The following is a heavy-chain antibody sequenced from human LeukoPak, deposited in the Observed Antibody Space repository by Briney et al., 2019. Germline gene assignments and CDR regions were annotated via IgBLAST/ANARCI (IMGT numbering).Heavy chain of an antibody. CDR1: GYSFTSQW. CDR3: ARLIYSGDDRNYFDY. CDR2: IDPSDSYT. D-gene: IGHD5-12*01. Sequence: GESLKISCKGSGYSFTSQWISWVRQMPGKGLEWIGRIDPSDSYTNFSPSFQGHVTISADKSISTAYLQWSSLKASDTAMYYCARLIYSGDDRNYFDYWGQGTLVTVSS. V-gene: IGHV5-10-1*01. J-gene: IGHJ4*02.